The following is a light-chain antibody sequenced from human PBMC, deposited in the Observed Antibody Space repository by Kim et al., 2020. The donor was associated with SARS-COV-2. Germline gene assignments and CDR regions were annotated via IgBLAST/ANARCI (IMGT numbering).Light chain of an antibody. Sequence: GQRVPISCTGSSSNIGSNTVNWYQQRPGTAPKLLIYSNNQRPSGVPDRFSGSKSGTSASLAISGLQSEDEADYYCAAWDDSLNGGVFGGGTQLTVL. CDR3: AAWDDSLNGGV. V-gene: IGLV1-44*01. CDR1: SSNIGSNT. CDR2: SNN. J-gene: IGLJ2*01.